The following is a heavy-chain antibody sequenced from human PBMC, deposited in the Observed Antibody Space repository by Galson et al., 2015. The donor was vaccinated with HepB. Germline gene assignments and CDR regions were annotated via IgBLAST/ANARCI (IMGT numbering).Heavy chain of an antibody. D-gene: IGHD3-22*01. CDR2: ISSSSSYI. Sequence: SLRLSCAASGFTFSSYSMNWVRQAPGKGLEWVSSISSSSSYIYYADSVKGRFTISRDNAKNSLYLQMNSLRAEDTAVYYCARDSRGYYDSSGYYRFFDYWGQGTLVTVSS. CDR1: GFTFSSYS. V-gene: IGHV3-21*04. J-gene: IGHJ4*02. CDR3: ARDSRGYYDSSGYYRFFDY.